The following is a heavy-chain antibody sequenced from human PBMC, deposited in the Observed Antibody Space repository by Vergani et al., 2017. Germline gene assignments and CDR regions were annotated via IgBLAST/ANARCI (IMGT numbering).Heavy chain of an antibody. CDR3: AREERARIRGWFDP. Sequence: QVQLVQSGAEVKKPGSSVKVSCKASGGTFSSYAISWVRQAPGQGLEWMGGVIPIFGTANYAQKFQGRVTITADESTSTAYMELSSLRSDDTAVYYCAREERARIRGWFDPWGQGTLVTVSS. CDR2: VIPIFGTA. D-gene: IGHD2-15*01. V-gene: IGHV1-69*12. CDR1: GGTFSSYA. J-gene: IGHJ5*02.